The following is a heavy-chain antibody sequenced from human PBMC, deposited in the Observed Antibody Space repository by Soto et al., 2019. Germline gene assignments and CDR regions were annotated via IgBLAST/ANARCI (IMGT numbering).Heavy chain of an antibody. CDR3: ARDSLSRDCGGDCSPYFDY. Sequence: QVQLVESGGGVVQPGRSLRLSCAASGFTFSSYGMHWVRQAPGKGLEWVAVIWYDGSNKYYADSVKGRFTISRDNSKNTLYLQMNSLRAEDTGVYYCARDSLSRDCGGDCSPYFDYWGQGTLVTVSS. J-gene: IGHJ4*02. V-gene: IGHV3-33*01. CDR2: IWYDGSNK. CDR1: GFTFSSYG. D-gene: IGHD2-21*02.